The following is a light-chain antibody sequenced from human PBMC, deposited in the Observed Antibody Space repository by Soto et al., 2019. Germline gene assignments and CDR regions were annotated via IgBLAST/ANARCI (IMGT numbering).Light chain of an antibody. J-gene: IGKJ1*01. V-gene: IGKV4-1*01. Sequence: DIVMTQTPDSLAVSLGERATINCKSSQSILYSPNNKNYLAWYQQKPGQHPKLRIYWASKLESGFPDRFSGSGSERDFTLTIRSLHAEDVAVYCCQQYYEVPRNFGEGTKVEIK. CDR1: QSILYSPNNKNY. CDR3: QQYYEVPRN. CDR2: WAS.